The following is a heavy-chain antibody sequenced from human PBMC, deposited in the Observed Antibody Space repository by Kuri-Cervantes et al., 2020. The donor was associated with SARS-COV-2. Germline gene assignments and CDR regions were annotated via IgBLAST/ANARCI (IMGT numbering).Heavy chain of an antibody. CDR3: ASVEMATIEGRGYYGMDV. J-gene: IGHJ6*02. V-gene: IGHV4-38-2*01. Sequence: SETLSLTCAVSGYSISSGYYWGWIRQPPGKGLEWIGSIYHSGSTYYNPSLKSRVTISVDTSKNQFSLKLSSVTAADTAVYYCASVEMATIEGRGYYGMDVWGQGTTVTVSS. D-gene: IGHD5-24*01. CDR1: GYSISSGYY. CDR2: IYHSGST.